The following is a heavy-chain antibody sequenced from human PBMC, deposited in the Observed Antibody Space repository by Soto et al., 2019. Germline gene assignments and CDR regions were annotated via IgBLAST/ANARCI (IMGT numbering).Heavy chain of an antibody. J-gene: IGHJ5*02. D-gene: IGHD5-12*01. CDR2: ISPNSGGA. CDR3: ARWLRGLMCHLAS. Sequence: QVQLVQSGAEVRKPGASVTGSCKAGGYTFRDYYIQWVRQAPGQGLEYMGGISPNSGGAAYAQKFRGRVTITRHTSVILASLPPSSLKSDHTAVYFCARWLRGLMCHLASWGQGTLATVSS. V-gene: IGHV1-2*02. CDR1: GYTFRDYY.